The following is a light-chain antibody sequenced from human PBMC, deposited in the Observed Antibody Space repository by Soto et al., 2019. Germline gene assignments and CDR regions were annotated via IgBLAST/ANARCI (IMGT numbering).Light chain of an antibody. CDR2: ANT. CDR3: QYYDDSLGGHVI. CDR1: SSYIGAGYD. J-gene: IGLJ2*01. V-gene: IGLV1-40*01. Sequence: QSVLTQPPSVSGAPGQRVTISCTGSSSYIGAGYDVHWYQQLPGTAPKLLIYANTNRPSGVPDRFSGSKSGTSASLAITGLQAEDEADYDCQYYDDSLGGHVIFGGGTKLTVL.